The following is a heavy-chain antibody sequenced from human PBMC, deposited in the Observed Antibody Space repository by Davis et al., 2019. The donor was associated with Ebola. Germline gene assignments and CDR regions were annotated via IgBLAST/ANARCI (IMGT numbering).Heavy chain of an antibody. CDR3: AKLFGSSGWYYFDY. D-gene: IGHD6-19*01. V-gene: IGHV3-23*01. J-gene: IGHJ4*02. CDR2: ISGTGDST. Sequence: PSETLSLTCAASGFSFSSHVMRWVRQAPGKGLEWVSTISGTGDSTDYADSVKGRFTISRDNSKNTLYLLMNSLRAEDTAVYYCAKLFGSSGWYYFDYWGQGTLVAVSS. CDR1: GFSFSSHV.